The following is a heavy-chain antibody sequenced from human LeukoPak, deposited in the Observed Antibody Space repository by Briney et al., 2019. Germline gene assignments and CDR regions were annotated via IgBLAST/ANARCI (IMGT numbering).Heavy chain of an antibody. CDR2: ISAYNGNT. D-gene: IGHD3-10*01. CDR1: GYTFTSYG. Sequence: GAPVTVSCEASGYTFTSYGISWVRQAPGQGLEWMGWISAYNGNTNYAQKLQGRVTMTTDTSTSTAYMELRSLRSDDTAVYYCARVHYYGSGSLLDPWGQGTLVAVSS. J-gene: IGHJ5*02. V-gene: IGHV1-18*01. CDR3: ARVHYYGSGSLLDP.